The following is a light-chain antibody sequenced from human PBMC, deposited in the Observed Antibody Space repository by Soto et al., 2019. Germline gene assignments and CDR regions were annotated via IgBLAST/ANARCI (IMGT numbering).Light chain of an antibody. Sequence: DIQMTQSPSTLSASVGDRVTITCRASQSISSWLAWYQQKPGKAPKLLIYDASSLESGVPSRFSGNGSGTEFTLTISSLQPDDFATYYCQQYNSPWTFGQGTKVEIK. J-gene: IGKJ1*01. CDR2: DAS. CDR1: QSISSW. V-gene: IGKV1-5*01. CDR3: QQYNSPWT.